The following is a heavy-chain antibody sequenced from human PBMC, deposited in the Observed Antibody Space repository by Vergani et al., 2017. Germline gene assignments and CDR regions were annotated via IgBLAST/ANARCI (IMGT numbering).Heavy chain of an antibody. V-gene: IGHV3-23*01. J-gene: IGHJ4*02. CDR2: ISGDGDRT. CDR1: GFTFSNSA. CDR3: AREERSNTSPFVGD. Sequence: EVHLLESGGGQVEAGGSLRLSCVASGFTFSNSAMSWVRQTSGKGLEWVSAISGDGDRTYSADSVKGRFTISRDKSKNTVYLPMNSLKAEDRATYYCAREERSNTSPFVGDWGQGTLVTV. D-gene: IGHD2/OR15-2a*01.